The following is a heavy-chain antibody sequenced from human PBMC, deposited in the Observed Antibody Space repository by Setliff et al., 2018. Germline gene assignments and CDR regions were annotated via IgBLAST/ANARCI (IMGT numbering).Heavy chain of an antibody. Sequence: SETLSLTCTVSGASIRNYYWTWIRQPPGKGLEWIGYVHFTGSTNYNPSFKSRVTMSADVSKNQFSLKLSSVTAADTAVYYCARKVEQGLTPHFDQWGQGALVTVSS. D-gene: IGHD6-19*01. CDR2: VHFTGST. CDR1: GASIRNYY. V-gene: IGHV4-59*01. J-gene: IGHJ4*02. CDR3: ARKVEQGLTPHFDQ.